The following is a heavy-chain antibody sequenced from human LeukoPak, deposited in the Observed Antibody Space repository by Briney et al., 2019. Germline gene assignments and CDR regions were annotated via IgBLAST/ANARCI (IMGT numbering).Heavy chain of an antibody. D-gene: IGHD6-13*01. CDR2: ISLNSVSI. J-gene: IGHJ6*02. CDR1: GFTFDDYA. Sequence: SLRLSCAASGFTFDDYAMHWVRQAPGKGLEWVSSISLNSVSIGYADSVKGRFTISRNNAENSLYLQMNSLRAEDTALYYCAKDSTAAVAGLDVWGQGTTVTVSS. V-gene: IGHV3-9*01. CDR3: AKDSTAAVAGLDV.